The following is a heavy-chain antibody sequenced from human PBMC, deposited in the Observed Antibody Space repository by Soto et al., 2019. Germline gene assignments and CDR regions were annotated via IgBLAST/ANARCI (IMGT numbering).Heavy chain of an antibody. J-gene: IGHJ3*02. CDR2: INTDGGSS. Sequence: EVQLVESGGDLVQPGGSLRLSCAASGFTFSGHGRHWVRQVPGKGLEWVSRINTDGGSSAYADSVKGRFTISRDNARNTLYLQMNGLRGEDTAVYYCAREAGYCSRTSCYRRAFDTWGQGTTVTVSS. CDR1: GFTFSGHG. CDR3: AREAGYCSRTSCYRRAFDT. D-gene: IGHD2-2*01. V-gene: IGHV3-74*03.